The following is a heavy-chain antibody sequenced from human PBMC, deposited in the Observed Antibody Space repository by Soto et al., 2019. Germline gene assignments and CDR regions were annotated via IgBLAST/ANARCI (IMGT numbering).Heavy chain of an antibody. CDR1: GFSLTTTEVA. CDR2: IYWDDDK. J-gene: IGHJ4*02. CDR3: SHSGSIATVASDY. V-gene: IGHV2-5*02. D-gene: IGHD6-13*01. Sequence: QITLKESGPSLVNPTQSLTLTCSFSGFSLTTTEVAVGWIRQPPGKALEWLALIYWDDDKRYSPSLKSSLTINEYSAKYQVVLTMTNVHPEDIATYFRSHSGSIATVASDYWGQGILGTVSS.